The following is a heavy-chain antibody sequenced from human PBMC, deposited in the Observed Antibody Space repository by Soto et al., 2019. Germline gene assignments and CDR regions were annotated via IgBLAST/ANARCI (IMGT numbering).Heavy chain of an antibody. D-gene: IGHD5-18*01. CDR3: ARDVGTAIVF. CDR2: IYSGGST. V-gene: IGHV3-53*01. J-gene: IGHJ4*01. Sequence: AGSLRLSCAPSGFTVSSNYMSWVRQAPGKGLEWVSVIYSGGSTYYADSVKGRLTISRDNSKNTLYLQMNSLRGEDTAGYYCARDVGTAIVFWGQGTMVTV. CDR1: GFTVSSNY.